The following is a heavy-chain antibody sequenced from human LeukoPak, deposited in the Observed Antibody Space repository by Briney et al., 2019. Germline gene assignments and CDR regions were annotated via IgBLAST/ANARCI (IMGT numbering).Heavy chain of an antibody. V-gene: IGHV4-4*02. J-gene: IGHJ4*02. CDR1: GGSISSSNW. Sequence: ASETLSLTCAVSGGSISSSNWWSWVRQPPGKGLEWIGEIYHSGSTNYNPSLKSRVTISVDKSKNQFSLKLSSVTAADTAVYYCARSVLTMIVVRGHFDYWGQGTLVTVSS. CDR3: ARSVLTMIVVRGHFDY. D-gene: IGHD3-22*01. CDR2: IYHSGST.